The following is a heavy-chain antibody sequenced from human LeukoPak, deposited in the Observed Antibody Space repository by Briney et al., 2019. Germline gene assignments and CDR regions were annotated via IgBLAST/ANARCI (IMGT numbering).Heavy chain of an antibody. CDR2: VKSDGSST. CDR3: ARGDPIGRY. V-gene: IGHV3-74*01. Sequence: PGGSLRLSCAASGFTFSSYWMHWVRQAPGKGLVWVSHVKSDGSSTSYADSVKGRFTISRDNAKNTLYLQMNSLRAEDTAVYYCARGDPIGRYWGQGTLVTVSS. CDR1: GFTFSSYW. D-gene: IGHD1-26*01. J-gene: IGHJ4*02.